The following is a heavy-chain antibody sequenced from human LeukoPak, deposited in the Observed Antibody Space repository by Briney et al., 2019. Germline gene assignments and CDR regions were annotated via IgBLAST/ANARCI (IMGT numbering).Heavy chain of an antibody. V-gene: IGHV3-73*01. CDR3: IRHVEWVGPDS. Sequence: PGGSLKISCAAYRFAFADSAVHRVRQASGKGLEWVGCIRTKYNNYQTIYGASVKGRFVITRDDSGSTASLQMNSLKTEDTAMYFWIRHVEWVGPDSWGQGALVTVSS. D-gene: IGHD6-19*01. CDR1: RFAFADSA. J-gene: IGHJ4*02. CDR2: IRTKYNNYQT.